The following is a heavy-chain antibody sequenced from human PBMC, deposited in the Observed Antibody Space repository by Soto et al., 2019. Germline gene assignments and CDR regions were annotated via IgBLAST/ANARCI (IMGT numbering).Heavy chain of an antibody. V-gene: IGHV1-69*02. CDR2: IIPMLDIT. D-gene: IGHD6-13*01. CDR1: GGTFSTYT. CDR3: TLGSWSAETFDI. Sequence: QVQLLQSGAEMKKPGSSVKVSCKASGGTFSTYTIIWVRQAPGQGLEWMGRIIPMLDITNTAQSFQGRVMITADKSTSTAYLELSALRSDDTAIYFCTLGSWSAETFDIWGRGTMATVSS. J-gene: IGHJ3*02.